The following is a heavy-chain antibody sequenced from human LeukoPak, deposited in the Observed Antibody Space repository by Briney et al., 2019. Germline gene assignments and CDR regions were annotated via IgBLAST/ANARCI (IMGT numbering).Heavy chain of an antibody. D-gene: IGHD3-22*01. V-gene: IGHV4-39*07. CDR3: AAYYYDSSGYSDY. Sequence: PAETLSLTCTVSDGSITSSRYDWGWVRQPPGKGMEWIGSIYYSGSTYYNPSLKSRVTISVDTSKNQFSLKLSSVTAADTAVYYCAAYYYDSSGYSDYWGQGTLVTVSS. J-gene: IGHJ4*02. CDR1: DGSITSSRYD. CDR2: IYYSGST.